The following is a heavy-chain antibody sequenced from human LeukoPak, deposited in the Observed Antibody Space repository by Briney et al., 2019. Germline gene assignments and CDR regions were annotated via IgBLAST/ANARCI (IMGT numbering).Heavy chain of an antibody. CDR2: VYTSGST. D-gene: IGHD3-9*01. CDR1: GGSISSGGYY. V-gene: IGHV4-61*02. Sequence: SETLSLTCTVSGGSISSGGYYWSWIRQPAGKGLEWIGRVYTSGSTNYNPSLKSRVTISVDTSKNQFSLKLSSVTAADTAVYYCARDGSDYDILPNWFDPWGQGTLVTVSS. CDR3: ARDGSDYDILPNWFDP. J-gene: IGHJ5*02.